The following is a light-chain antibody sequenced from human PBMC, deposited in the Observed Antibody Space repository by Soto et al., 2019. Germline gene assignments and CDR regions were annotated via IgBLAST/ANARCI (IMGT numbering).Light chain of an antibody. Sequence: DIVMTQSPDSLAVSLGERATINCKSSQSVLYSSNNKNYLAWYQQKPGQPPKLLIYWASTRESGVPDRFSGSWSGTDFTLTSSSLQAEDVAVYYCQQYYSTLAFGQGTKVEIK. V-gene: IGKV4-1*01. CDR2: WAS. J-gene: IGKJ1*01. CDR3: QQYYSTLA. CDR1: QSVLYSSNNKNY.